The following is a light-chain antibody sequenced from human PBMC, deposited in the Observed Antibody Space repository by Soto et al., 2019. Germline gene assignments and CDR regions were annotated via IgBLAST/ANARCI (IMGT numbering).Light chain of an antibody. CDR2: DAS. V-gene: IGKV1-5*01. Sequence: DIQITQSPSTLSASEGDRVSITCRASQSISSWLAWYQQKPGKAPKLLIYDASSLESGVPSRFSGSGSGTEFTLTISSLQPDDFATYYCQQYNSYSITFGQGTRLEIK. CDR3: QQYNSYSIT. J-gene: IGKJ5*01. CDR1: QSISSW.